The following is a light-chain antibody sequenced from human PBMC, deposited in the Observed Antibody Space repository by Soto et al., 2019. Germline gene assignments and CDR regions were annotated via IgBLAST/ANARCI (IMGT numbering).Light chain of an antibody. V-gene: IGKV3-15*01. CDR2: DAY. CDR3: QQYNNWLIT. CDR1: QSFRCL. Sequence: EVVFTQSPVTLSLSPVERSTLSCRASQSFRCLLAWYQQKPGQAPRLLIYDAYNRATGIPARFSGSGSGTEFTLTISSLQSEDFAVYYCQQYNNWLITFGQGTRLEIK. J-gene: IGKJ5*01.